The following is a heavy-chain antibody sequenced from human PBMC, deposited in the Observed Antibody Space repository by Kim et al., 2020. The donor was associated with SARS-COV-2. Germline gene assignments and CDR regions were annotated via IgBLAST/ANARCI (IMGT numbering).Heavy chain of an antibody. CDR3: VRENHWAFDI. Sequence: GGSLRLSCATSGFTLSIYSMNWVRQSPGKGLEWVSHISGSGTITKHADAVRGRFPISRDNAKNSLFLQMNALRAEDTAVYYCVRENHWAFDIWGQGTVVT. J-gene: IGHJ3*02. V-gene: IGHV3-48*04. CDR1: GFTLSIYS. CDR2: ISGSGTIT.